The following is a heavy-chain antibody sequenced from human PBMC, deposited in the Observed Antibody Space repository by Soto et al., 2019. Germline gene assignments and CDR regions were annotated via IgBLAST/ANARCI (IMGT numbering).Heavy chain of an antibody. CDR2: VSGSGGST. Sequence: EVQLLESGGGLVQPGGSLRLSCAASGFTFSSYAMRWVRQAPGKGLEWVSAVSGSGGSTYYADSVKGRFTISRDNSKNTLYLQMNSLRAEDTAVYYCARRGPGSYFAFWSQGTVVTVSS. D-gene: IGHD2-15*01. CDR3: ARRGPGSYFAF. V-gene: IGHV3-23*01. CDR1: GFTFSSYA. J-gene: IGHJ4*02.